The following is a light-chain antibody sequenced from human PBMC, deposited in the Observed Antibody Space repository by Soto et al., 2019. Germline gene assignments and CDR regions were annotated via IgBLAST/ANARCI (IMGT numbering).Light chain of an antibody. CDR3: QQRQHWPPIT. Sequence: VLTQSPATLSLSPGERATLSCRASQSVSRYLAWYQQKPGQAPRLLIYDTSNRATGIPARFSGSGSGTDFTLTISSLEPDDFAIYYCQQRQHWPPITFGQGTRLEIK. J-gene: IGKJ5*01. CDR2: DTS. CDR1: QSVSRY. V-gene: IGKV3-11*01.